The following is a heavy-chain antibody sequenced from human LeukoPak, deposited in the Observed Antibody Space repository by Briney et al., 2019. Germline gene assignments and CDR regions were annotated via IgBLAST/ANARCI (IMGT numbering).Heavy chain of an antibody. CDR3: ARAHVLRFLEWLSPPQYYFDY. CDR1: GYTFTSYG. V-gene: IGHV1-18*01. CDR2: ISAYNGNT. D-gene: IGHD3-3*01. Sequence: GASVKVSCKASGYTFTSYGISWVRQAPGHGLEWMGWISAYNGNTNYAQKLQGRVTMTTDTSTSTAYMELRSLRSDDTAVYYCARAHVLRFLEWLSPPQYYFDYWGQGTLVTVSS. J-gene: IGHJ4*02.